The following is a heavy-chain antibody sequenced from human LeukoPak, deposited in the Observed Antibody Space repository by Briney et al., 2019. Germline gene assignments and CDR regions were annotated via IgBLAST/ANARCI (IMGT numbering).Heavy chain of an antibody. CDR2: IYYSGST. J-gene: IGHJ4*02. V-gene: IGHV4-39*01. CDR3: ASGDYYDSSGYYETFDY. D-gene: IGHD3-22*01. CDR1: GGSISSSSYY. Sequence: SETLSLTCTVSGGSISSSSYYWGWIRQPPGKGLEWIGSIYYSGSTYYNPSLKSRVTISVDTSKNQFPLKLSSVTAADTAVYYCASGDYYDSSGYYETFDYWGQGTLVTVSS.